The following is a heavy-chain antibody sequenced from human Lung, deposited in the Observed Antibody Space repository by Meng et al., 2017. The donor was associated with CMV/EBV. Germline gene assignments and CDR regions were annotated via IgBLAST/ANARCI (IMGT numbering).Heavy chain of an antibody. CDR3: ARVSRTVH. CDR1: GFTFSGCT. V-gene: IGHV3-21*06. Sequence: RLSCATAGFTFSGCTMNRVRQAPGKGLEWVSSINGDSNYIYYADSVKGRFTIPRDNAKNLLYLQMNSLRAEDTAVYYCARVSRTVHWGQGTLVTSPQ. CDR2: INGDSNYI. D-gene: IGHD2-2*01. J-gene: IGHJ4*02.